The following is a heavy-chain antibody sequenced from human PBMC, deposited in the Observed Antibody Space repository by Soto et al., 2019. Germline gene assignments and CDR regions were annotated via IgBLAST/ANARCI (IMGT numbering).Heavy chain of an antibody. J-gene: IGHJ5*02. V-gene: IGHV1-69*01. D-gene: IGHD3-22*01. CDR3: ARVSNYYDSSGLNWCDP. CDR2: IIPIFGTA. CDR1: GGTFSSYA. Sequence: QVQLVQSGAEVKKPGSSVKVSCKASGGTFSSYAISWVRQAPGQGLEWMGGIIPIFGTANYAQKFQGRVTITADESTSTAYMELSSLRSEYTAVYYCARVSNYYDSSGLNWCDPWGQGTLVTVSS.